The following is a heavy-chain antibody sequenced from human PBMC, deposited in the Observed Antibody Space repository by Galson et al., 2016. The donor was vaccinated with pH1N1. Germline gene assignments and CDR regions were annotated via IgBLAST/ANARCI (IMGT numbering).Heavy chain of an antibody. CDR3: ATRGNANTGSTGDP. J-gene: IGHJ5*02. Sequence: ATLSLTCAVNGGPFSAFFWTWIRQPPGKGLECFRKTNHGGTTNYTPSLKSRVTISVDMSKNQFSLKLRSVTAADTAVYYCATRGNANTGSTGDPWGQGILVAVSS. V-gene: IGHV4-34*01. CDR1: GGPFSAFF. CDR2: TNHGGTT. D-gene: IGHD3-16*01.